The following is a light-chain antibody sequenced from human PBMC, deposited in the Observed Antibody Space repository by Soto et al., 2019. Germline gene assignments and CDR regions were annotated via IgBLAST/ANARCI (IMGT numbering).Light chain of an antibody. CDR3: QQRIKWPIT. Sequence: DIQMTQSPSSVSASVGDRVTITCRASQGINNWLAWYQQKPGKAPELLIYAVSYLQSGVPSRFSGSGSGTDFTLTISSLEPADSAVYYCQQRIKWPITFGQGTRLEIK. V-gene: IGKV1-12*01. CDR1: QGINNW. J-gene: IGKJ5*01. CDR2: AVS.